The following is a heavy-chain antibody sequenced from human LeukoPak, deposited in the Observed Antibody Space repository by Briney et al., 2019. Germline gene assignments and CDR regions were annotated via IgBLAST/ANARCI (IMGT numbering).Heavy chain of an antibody. J-gene: IGHJ4*02. D-gene: IGHD3-9*01. Sequence: GGSLRLSCAASGFTFSSYEMNWVRQAPGKGLEWVSYISSSGSSIHYTDSVKGRFTISRDNAKNSLYLQMNSLRAEDTAIYYCAGGVKFDWLSPDYWGQGTLVTVSS. CDR2: ISSSGSSI. CDR3: AGGVKFDWLSPDY. CDR1: GFTFSSYE. V-gene: IGHV3-48*03.